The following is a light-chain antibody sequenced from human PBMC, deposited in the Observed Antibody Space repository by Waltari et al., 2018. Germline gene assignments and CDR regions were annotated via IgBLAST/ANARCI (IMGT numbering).Light chain of an antibody. J-gene: IGLJ3*02. CDR1: SSDVGSYNL. Sequence: QSALTQPASVSGSPGQSITISCTGTSSDVGSYNLVSWYQQYPGKAPKLMIYEVSKRPSGVSNRFSGSKSVDTASLTISGLQAEDEADYYCCSYAGFSFWVFGGGTKVTVL. CDR2: EVS. CDR3: CSYAGFSFWV. V-gene: IGLV2-23*02.